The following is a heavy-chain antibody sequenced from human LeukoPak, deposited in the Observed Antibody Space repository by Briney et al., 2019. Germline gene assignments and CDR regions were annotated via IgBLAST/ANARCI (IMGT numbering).Heavy chain of an antibody. CDR3: ARGRRGGWLQLYYFDY. V-gene: IGHV1-8*01. Sequence: GASVKVSCKASGYTFTSYDINWVRQATGQGLEWMGWMNPNSGNTGYAQKFQGRVTMTRNTSISTAYMELSSLGSEDTAVYYCARGRRGGWLQLYYFDYWGQGTLVTVSS. CDR1: GYTFTSYD. CDR2: MNPNSGNT. D-gene: IGHD5-24*01. J-gene: IGHJ4*02.